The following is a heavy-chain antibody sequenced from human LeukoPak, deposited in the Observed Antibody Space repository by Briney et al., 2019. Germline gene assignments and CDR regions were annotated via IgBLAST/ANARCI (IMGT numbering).Heavy chain of an antibody. D-gene: IGHD3-22*01. CDR1: GYSISSGYY. V-gene: IGHV4-38-2*02. Sequence: SETLSLTCTVSGYSISSGYYWGWIRQPPGKGLEWIGSIHHSGSTYYNPSLKSRVTISVDTSKNQFSLKLSSVTAADTAVYYCARSNYYDSSGYYNYWGQGTLVTVSS. CDR3: ARSNYYDSSGYYNY. CDR2: IHHSGST. J-gene: IGHJ4*02.